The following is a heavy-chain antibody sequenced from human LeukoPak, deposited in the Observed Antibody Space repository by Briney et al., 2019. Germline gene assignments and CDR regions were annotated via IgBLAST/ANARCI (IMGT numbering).Heavy chain of an antibody. Sequence: GGSLRLSSAASGFTFSSYAMTWVRQAPGKGLEWVSAISGSGGSTYYADSVKGRFTISRDNSKNTLYLEMNSLRAEDTAVYYCAKGYSSAWYHFGYWGQGTLVTVSS. CDR1: GFTFSSYA. J-gene: IGHJ4*02. CDR2: ISGSGGST. CDR3: AKGYSSAWYHFGY. D-gene: IGHD6-19*01. V-gene: IGHV3-23*01.